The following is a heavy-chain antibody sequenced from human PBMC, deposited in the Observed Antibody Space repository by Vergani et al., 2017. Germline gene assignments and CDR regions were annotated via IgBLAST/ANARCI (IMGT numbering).Heavy chain of an antibody. D-gene: IGHD6-19*01. V-gene: IGHV3-66*01. Sequence: EVQLVESGGGLVQPGGSLRLSCAASGFTVSSNYMSWVRQAPGKGLEWVSVIYSGGSTYYADSVKGRFTISRDNSKNTLYLEMNSLRVEDTAVYFCARSLVAGKGGYWGQGTRVAVSS. CDR1: GFTVSSNY. CDR3: ARSLVAGKGGY. J-gene: IGHJ4*02. CDR2: IYSGGST.